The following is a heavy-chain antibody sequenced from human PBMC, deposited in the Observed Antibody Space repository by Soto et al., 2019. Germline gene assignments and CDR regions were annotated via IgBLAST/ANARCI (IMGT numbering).Heavy chain of an antibody. D-gene: IGHD4-4*01. V-gene: IGHV3-66*01. CDR2: IYSGGST. CDR3: ARGYSNFDY. Sequence: EVQLVESGGGLVQPGGSLRLSCAASGFTVSSNYMTWVRQAPAKGLEWVSVIYSGGSTYYADSVKGRFTISRDNSKSTLYLQMTSLRAEDTAVYYCARGYSNFDYWGRGTQVTVSS. CDR1: GFTVSSNY. J-gene: IGHJ4*02.